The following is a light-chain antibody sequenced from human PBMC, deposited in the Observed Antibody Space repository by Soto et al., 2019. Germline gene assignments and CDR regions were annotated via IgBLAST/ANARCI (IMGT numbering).Light chain of an antibody. CDR2: DAS. V-gene: IGKV3-11*01. CDR3: QQFGASLTWT. Sequence: EIVLTQSPSTLSLSPGERATLSCRASQSVSSYLAWYQQKPGQAPRLLIYDASNRATGIPDRFSGSGSGTDFTLTISRLEPEDFAVYYCQQFGASLTWTFGQGTKVAIK. CDR1: QSVSSY. J-gene: IGKJ1*01.